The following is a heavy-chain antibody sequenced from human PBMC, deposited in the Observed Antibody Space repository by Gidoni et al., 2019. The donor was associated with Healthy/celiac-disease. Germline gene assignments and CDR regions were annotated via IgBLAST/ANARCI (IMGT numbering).Heavy chain of an antibody. J-gene: IGHJ4*02. CDR1: GFTFSSYS. CDR2: ISSSSSYI. Sequence: EVQLVESGGGLVKPGGSLRLSCAASGFTFSSYSMNWVRQAPGKGLEWVSSISSSSSYIYYADSVKGRFTISRDNAKNSLYLQMNSLRAEDTAVYYCAREEDSISLDYWGQGTLVTVSS. V-gene: IGHV3-21*01. D-gene: IGHD3-22*01. CDR3: AREEDSISLDY.